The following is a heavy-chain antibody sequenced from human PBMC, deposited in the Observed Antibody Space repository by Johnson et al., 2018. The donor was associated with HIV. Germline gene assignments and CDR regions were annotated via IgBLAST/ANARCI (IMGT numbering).Heavy chain of an antibody. CDR2: IYSGGNT. D-gene: IGHD3-16*01. CDR1: GFTFSSYA. Sequence: VQLVESGGGLVQPGGSLRLSCAASGFTFSSYAMSWVRQAPGKGLEWVSIIYSGGNTYYADSVKGRFTISRDNSKNTLHLQMNSLRVDDAAIYYCARPLGPPLWHDAFDIWGQGTMVTVSS. J-gene: IGHJ3*02. V-gene: IGHV3-66*04. CDR3: ARPLGPPLWHDAFDI.